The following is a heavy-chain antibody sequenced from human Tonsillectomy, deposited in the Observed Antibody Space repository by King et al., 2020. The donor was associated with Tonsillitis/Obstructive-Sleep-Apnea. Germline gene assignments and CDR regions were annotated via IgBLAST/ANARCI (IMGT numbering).Heavy chain of an antibody. CDR2: IWYDGSKK. Sequence: VQLVESGGGVVQPGTSLRLSCAASGFTFRTYGMHWVRQAPGKGLEWVAGIWYDGSKKYLVDSVKGRFTTSRDNSKNTLHLQMNSLRAEDTAVYYCARGGSYGFDYGGEGILVTVSA. CDR1: GFTFRTYG. D-gene: IGHD5-18*01. J-gene: IGHJ4*02. V-gene: IGHV3-33*01. CDR3: ARGGSYGFDY.